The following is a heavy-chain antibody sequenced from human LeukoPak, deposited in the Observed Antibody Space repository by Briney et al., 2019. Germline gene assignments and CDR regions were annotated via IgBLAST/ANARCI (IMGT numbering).Heavy chain of an antibody. CDR3: ARITYYYDSSGYYLDAFDI. V-gene: IGHV3-7*01. J-gene: IGHJ3*02. CDR2: IKQDGSEK. CDR1: GFTFSSYW. D-gene: IGHD3-22*01. Sequence: SGGSLRLSCAASGFTFSSYWMSWVRQAPGKGLERVANIKQDGSEKYYVDSVKGRFTISRDNAKNSLYLQMNSLRAEDTAVYYCARITYYYDSSGYYLDAFDIWGQGTMVTVSS.